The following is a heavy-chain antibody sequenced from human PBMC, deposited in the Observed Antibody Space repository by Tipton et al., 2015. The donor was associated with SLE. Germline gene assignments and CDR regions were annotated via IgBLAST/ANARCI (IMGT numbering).Heavy chain of an antibody. V-gene: IGHV4-61*02. CDR2: IYSTGST. CDR1: GGSISSSRYY. J-gene: IGHJ1*01. CDR3: AREHRGYSNSLGY. Sequence: TLSLTCSVSGGSISSSRYYWNWIRQPAGKALEWIGRIYSTGSTNYNPSLQTRVTISVDTSKNQFSLKLSSVTAADTAIYYCAREHRGYSNSLGYWGQGALVAGSS. D-gene: IGHD6-13*01.